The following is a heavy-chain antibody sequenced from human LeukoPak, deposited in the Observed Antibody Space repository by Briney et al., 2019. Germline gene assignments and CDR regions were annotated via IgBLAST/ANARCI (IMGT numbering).Heavy chain of an antibody. Sequence: GGSLRLSCAASGFTFSSYSMNWVRQAPGKGLEWVSFISSGRSYIYYEDSVKGRFTISRDNAKNSLYLQMNSLRAEDTALYYCARQRCGGDCYSGAFDIWGQGTMVTVSS. D-gene: IGHD2-21*02. CDR1: GFTFSSYS. CDR2: ISSGRSYI. CDR3: ARQRCGGDCYSGAFDI. J-gene: IGHJ3*02. V-gene: IGHV3-21*01.